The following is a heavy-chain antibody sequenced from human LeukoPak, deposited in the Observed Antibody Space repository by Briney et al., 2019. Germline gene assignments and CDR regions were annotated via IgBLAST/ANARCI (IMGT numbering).Heavy chain of an antibody. D-gene: IGHD6-13*01. CDR2: IYYSGST. V-gene: IGHV4-39*07. J-gene: IGHJ4*02. CDR1: GGSISSSCYY. Sequence: SETLSLTCTVSGGSISSSCYYWGWLRQPPGKGLEWIGSIYYSGSTYYNPSLKSRVTISVDTSKNQFSLKLSSVTAADTAVYYCARDRSRVAAAGTESDDYWGQGTLVTVSS. CDR3: ARDRSRVAAAGTESDDY.